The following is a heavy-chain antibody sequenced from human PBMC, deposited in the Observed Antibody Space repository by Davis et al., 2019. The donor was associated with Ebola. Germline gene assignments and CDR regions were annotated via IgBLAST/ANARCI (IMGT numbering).Heavy chain of an antibody. J-gene: IGHJ6*02. CDR3: ARRKRGNSSGWFPARYYYGMDV. D-gene: IGHD6-19*01. CDR2: IYPGDSDT. Sequence: GESLKISCKGSGYSFTSYWIGWVRQMPGKGLEWMGIIYPGDSDTRYSPSFQGQVTISADKSISTAYLQWSSLKASDTAMYYCARRKRGNSSGWFPARYYYGMDVWGQGTTVTVSS. CDR1: GYSFTSYW. V-gene: IGHV5-51*01.